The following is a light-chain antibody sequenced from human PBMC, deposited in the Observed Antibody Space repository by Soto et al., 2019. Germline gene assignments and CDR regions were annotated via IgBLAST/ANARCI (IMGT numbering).Light chain of an antibody. J-gene: IGKJ1*01. CDR3: QQYGSSPRT. CDR1: QSIGTN. CDR2: GAS. Sequence: EIVLTQSPGTLSLSPGERATLSCRASQSIGTNLAWYQQKPGQAPRLLIYGASSRATGIPDRFSGSGSGTDFTLTISRLEPEDFAVYYCQQYGSSPRTFGQGTKVDI. V-gene: IGKV3-20*01.